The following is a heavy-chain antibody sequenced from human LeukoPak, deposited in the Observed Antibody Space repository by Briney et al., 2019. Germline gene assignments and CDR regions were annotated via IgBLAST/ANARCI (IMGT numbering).Heavy chain of an antibody. CDR2: IYHSGST. D-gene: IGHD3-10*01. J-gene: IGHJ5*02. V-gene: IGHV4-4*01. CDR1: GGSISSSNW. CDR3: ARDEYGSGSYPNWFDP. Sequence: SGTLSLTCAVSGGSISSSNWWSWVRQPPGKGLEWIGEIYHSGSTNYNPSLKSRVTISVDKSKNQFSLKLSSVTAADTAVYCCARDEYGSGSYPNWFDPWGQGTLVTVSS.